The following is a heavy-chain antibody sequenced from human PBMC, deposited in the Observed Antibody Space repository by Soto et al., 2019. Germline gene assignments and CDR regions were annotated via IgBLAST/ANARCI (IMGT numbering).Heavy chain of an antibody. CDR2: IIPIFGTA. J-gene: IGHJ6*02. CDR1: GGTFSSYA. D-gene: IGHD1-20*01. V-gene: IGHV1-69*05. CDR3: ARSITGTVSYYYGMDV. Sequence: QVQLVQSGAEVKKPGSSVKVSCKASGGTFSSYAISWVRQAPGQGLEWMGGIIPIFGTANYAQKFQGRVTIXSDESTSTAYMEMSSLRSEDTAVYYCARSITGTVSYYYGMDVWGQGTTVTVSS.